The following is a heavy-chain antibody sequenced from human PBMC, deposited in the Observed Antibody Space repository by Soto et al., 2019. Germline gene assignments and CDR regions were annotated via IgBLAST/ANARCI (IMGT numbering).Heavy chain of an antibody. V-gene: IGHV1-69*13. D-gene: IGHD3-16*01. CDR1: GGTFSNSA. CDR3: ARMGDVPYYYYGMDV. CDR2: IMPIFRTP. J-gene: IGHJ6*02. Sequence: GASVKVSCKASGGTFSNSAISWVRQVPGQGLEWMGGIMPIFRTPDYAQKFQGRVTVTADESTSTAYMELSGLRSDDTAVYYCARMGDVPYYYYGMDVWGQGTTVTVSS.